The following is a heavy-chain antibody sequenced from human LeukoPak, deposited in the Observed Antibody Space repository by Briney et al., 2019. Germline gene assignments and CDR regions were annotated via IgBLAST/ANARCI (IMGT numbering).Heavy chain of an antibody. J-gene: IGHJ4*02. CDR3: AYSYGPYYYDY. CDR2: ITSSSTNI. CDR1: GFTFSSYS. Sequence: PGGSLRLSCAASGFTFSSYSMNWVRQAPGKGLEWVSYITSSSTNIYYADSVKGRFTISRDNAKNSLYLQMSSLRAEDTAVYYCAYSYGPYYYDYWGQGTLVTVSS. D-gene: IGHD4-17*01. V-gene: IGHV3-48*01.